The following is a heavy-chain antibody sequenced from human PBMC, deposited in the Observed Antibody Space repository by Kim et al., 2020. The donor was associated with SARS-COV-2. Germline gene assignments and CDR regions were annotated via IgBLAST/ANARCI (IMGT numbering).Heavy chain of an antibody. D-gene: IGHD3-10*01. CDR2: INYSGST. V-gene: IGHV4-59*01. CDR3: ARVVTMVQGVIISPYYYYYTCV. J-gene: IGHJ6*03. CDR1: GGSISSYY. Sequence: SETLSLTCTVSGGSISSYYWSWIRQPPGKGLEWIGYINYSGSTNYNPSLKSRGTISVDTSKNQFSLKLSSVTAADTAVYYCARVVTMVQGVIISPYYYYYTCVWGKGTTVTAS.